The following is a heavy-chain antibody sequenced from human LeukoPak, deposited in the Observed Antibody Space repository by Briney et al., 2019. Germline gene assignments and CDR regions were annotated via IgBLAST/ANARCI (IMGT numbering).Heavy chain of an antibody. Sequence: GGSLRLSCAASGFTFSTYGMHWVRQAPGKGLEWVSAISGSGGSTYYADSVKGRFTISRDNSKNTLYLQMNSLRAEDTAVYYCAKASGFIAVAGTNFDYWGQGTLVTVSS. D-gene: IGHD6-19*01. V-gene: IGHV3-23*01. J-gene: IGHJ4*02. CDR3: AKASGFIAVAGTNFDY. CDR1: GFTFSTYG. CDR2: ISGSGGST.